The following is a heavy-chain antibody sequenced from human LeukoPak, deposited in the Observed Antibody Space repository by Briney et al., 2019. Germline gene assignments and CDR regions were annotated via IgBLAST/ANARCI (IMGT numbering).Heavy chain of an antibody. D-gene: IGHD3-10*01. Sequence: GGSLRLSCAASGFTFSSYWMSWVRQAPGKGLEWVANIKQDGSNKYYADSVKGRFTISRDNSKNTLYLQMNSLRAEDTAVYYCAKDLGSAVAPDALSYWGQGTLVTVSS. CDR2: IKQDGSNK. J-gene: IGHJ4*02. V-gene: IGHV3-7*01. CDR1: GFTFSSYW. CDR3: AKDLGSAVAPDALSY.